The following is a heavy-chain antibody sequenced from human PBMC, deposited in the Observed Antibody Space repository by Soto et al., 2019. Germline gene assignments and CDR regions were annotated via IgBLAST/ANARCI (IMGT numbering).Heavy chain of an antibody. CDR2: ISAYNGNT. CDR1: GYMFTSEG. Sequence: ASVKVSCKTSGYMFTSEGISWVRQAPGQGLEWMGRISAYNGNTDYAQKFRGRVTLTTDTSTSTAYMELRSLRSDDTAVYYCARDAFCGGAPRCVGMDVWGQGTTVTVSS. D-gene: IGHD2-21*01. CDR3: ARDAFCGGAPRCVGMDV. J-gene: IGHJ6*02. V-gene: IGHV1-18*01.